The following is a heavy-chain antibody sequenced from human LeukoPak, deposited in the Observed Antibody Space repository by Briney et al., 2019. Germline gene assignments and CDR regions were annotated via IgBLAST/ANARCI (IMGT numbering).Heavy chain of an antibody. Sequence: SETLSLTCAVYGGSFSGYYWSWIRQPPGKGLEWIGEINHSGSTNYNPSLKSRVTISVDTSKDQFSLKLSSVTAADTAVYYCAREGSSRGPGIDYWGQGTLVTVSS. CDR1: GGSFSGYY. D-gene: IGHD6-13*01. CDR3: AREGSSRGPGIDY. J-gene: IGHJ4*02. CDR2: INHSGST. V-gene: IGHV4-34*01.